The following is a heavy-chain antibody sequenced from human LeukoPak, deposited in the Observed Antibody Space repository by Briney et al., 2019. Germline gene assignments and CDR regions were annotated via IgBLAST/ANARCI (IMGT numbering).Heavy chain of an antibody. CDR3: AKDQDSSGWYPADV. CDR2: ISGSGGST. J-gene: IGHJ6*02. V-gene: IGHV3-23*01. D-gene: IGHD6-19*01. Sequence: PGGSLRLSCAASGFTFSIYAMSWVRQAPGKGLEWVSAISGSGGSTYYADSVKGRFTISRDNSKNTLYLQMNSLRAEDTAVYYCAKDQDSSGWYPADVWGQGTTVTVSS. CDR1: GFTFSIYA.